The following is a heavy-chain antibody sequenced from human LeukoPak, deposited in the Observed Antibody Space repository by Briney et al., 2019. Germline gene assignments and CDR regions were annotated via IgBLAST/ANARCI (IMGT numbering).Heavy chain of an antibody. CDR2: INPNSGGT. V-gene: IGHV1-2*04. Sequence: GASVKVSCKASGYTFTSYYMHWVRQAPGQGLEWMGWINPNSGGTNYAQKFQGWVTMTRDTSISTAYMELSSLRSEDTAVYYCATGFLEWLLYPFDYWGQGTLVTVSS. CDR3: ATGFLEWLLYPFDY. J-gene: IGHJ4*02. D-gene: IGHD3-3*01. CDR1: GYTFTSYY.